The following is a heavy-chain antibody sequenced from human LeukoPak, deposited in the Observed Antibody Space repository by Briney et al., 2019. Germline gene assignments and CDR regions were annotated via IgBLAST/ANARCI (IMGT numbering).Heavy chain of an antibody. D-gene: IGHD3-16*02. CDR3: ARHSYDYVWGSYRYSGTSGYFDY. CDR1: GGSFSGYY. V-gene: IGHV4-34*01. CDR2: INHSGST. J-gene: IGHJ4*02. Sequence: KPSETLSLTCAVYGGSFSGYYWSWIRQPPGKGLGWIGEINHSGSTNYNPSLKSRVTISVDTSKNQFSLKLSSVTAADTAVYYCARHSYDYVWGSYRYSGTSGYFDYWGQGTLVTVSS.